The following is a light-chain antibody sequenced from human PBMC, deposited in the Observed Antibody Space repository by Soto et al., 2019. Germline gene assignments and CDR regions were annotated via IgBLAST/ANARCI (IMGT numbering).Light chain of an antibody. CDR2: DAS. CDR3: QQRSNWPPIT. CDR1: QSIGSL. Sequence: IQLTQSPSTLSASVGDRFTITCRASQSIGSLLAWYQQKRGKAPKLLIYDASSLESGVPSRFSGSGSGTEFTLTISSLEPEDFAVYYCQQRSNWPPITFGQGTRLEI. V-gene: IGKV1-5*01. J-gene: IGKJ5*01.